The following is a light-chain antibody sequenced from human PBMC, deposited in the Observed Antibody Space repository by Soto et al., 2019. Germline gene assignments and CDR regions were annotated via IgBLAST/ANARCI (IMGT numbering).Light chain of an antibody. CDR1: SSDVGSYNL. CDR3: CTYAGSSSPYA. CDR2: EGS. V-gene: IGLV2-23*01. J-gene: IGLJ1*01. Sequence: QPVLTKPASVYGSPGQSITISCTGTSSDVGSYNLVSWYQQHPGKAPKLMIYEGSKRPSGVSNRFSGSKSGNTASLTISGLQAEDEANYYCCTYAGSSSPYAFGTGTKVTVL.